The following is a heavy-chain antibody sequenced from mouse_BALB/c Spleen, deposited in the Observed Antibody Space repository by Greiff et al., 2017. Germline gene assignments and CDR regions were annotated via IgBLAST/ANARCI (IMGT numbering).Heavy chain of an antibody. CDR3: NDYRYDGGYAMDY. CDR1: GYTFTDYE. CDR2: IDPETGGT. J-gene: IGHJ4*01. V-gene: IGHV1-15*01. Sequence: QVQLQQSGAELVRPGASVTLSCKASGYTFTDYEMHWVKQTPVHGLEWIGAIDPETGGTAYDQKFKGKATLTADKSSSTAYMELRSLTSEDSAVYYCNDYRYDGGYAMDYWGQGTSVTVSS. D-gene: IGHD2-14*01.